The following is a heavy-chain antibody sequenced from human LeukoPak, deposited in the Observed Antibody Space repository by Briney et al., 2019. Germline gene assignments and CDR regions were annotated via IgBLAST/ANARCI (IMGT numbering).Heavy chain of an antibody. V-gene: IGHV3-30*03. CDR2: ISYDVGKK. D-gene: IGHD3-10*01. J-gene: IGHJ4*02. Sequence: GRSLRLSCAASGFTFSSYGMHWVRQAPGKGLEWVAVISYDVGKKYYADSVKGRFTISRDNSKNTLYLQMNSLKIEDTAVYYCMTVTLRPVGLWGQGTLVTVSS. CDR3: MTVTLRPVGL. CDR1: GFTFSSYG.